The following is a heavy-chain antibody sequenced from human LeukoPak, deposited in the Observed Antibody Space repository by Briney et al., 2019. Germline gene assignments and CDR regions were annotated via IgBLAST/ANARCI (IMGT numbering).Heavy chain of an antibody. CDR3: ARKTPHGFDY. V-gene: IGHV1-2*02. CDR1: GYTFTVYY. J-gene: IGHJ4*02. Sequence: GASVTVSFTASGYTFTVYYMHWVRQAPGQGLEWMGWINPNSGGTNYAQKFQGRVTMTRDTSISTAYMELSRLRSDDTAVYYCARKTPHGFDYWGQGTLVTVSS. CDR2: INPNSGGT.